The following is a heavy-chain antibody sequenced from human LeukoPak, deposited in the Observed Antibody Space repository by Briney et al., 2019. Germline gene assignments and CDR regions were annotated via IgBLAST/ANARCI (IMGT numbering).Heavy chain of an antibody. CDR2: ISGDASFI. D-gene: IGHD2-15*01. V-gene: IGHV3-21*01. J-gene: IGHJ4*02. Sequence: GGSLRLSCATSGFTFSIFNVNWVRRAPGKGLEWVSSISGDASFIYYVDSVKGRFTISRDNAKNSLYLQMNSLRAEDTAVYYCATGGWYFDYWGQGTLVTVSS. CDR1: GFTFSIFN. CDR3: ATGGWYFDY.